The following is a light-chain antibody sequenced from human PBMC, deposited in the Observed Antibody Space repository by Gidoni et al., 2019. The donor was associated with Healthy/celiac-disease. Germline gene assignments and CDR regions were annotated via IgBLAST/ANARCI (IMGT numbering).Light chain of an antibody. V-gene: IGKV3-11*01. J-gene: IGKJ1*01. Sequence: ELVLTQSPATLSLSPGERATLSCRASQSVSSYLAWYQQKPGQAPRLLIYDASNRATGIPARCSGSGSGTDFTLTISSLEPEDFAVYYCQQRSNWPPATFGQGTKVEIK. CDR2: DAS. CDR1: QSVSSY. CDR3: QQRSNWPPAT.